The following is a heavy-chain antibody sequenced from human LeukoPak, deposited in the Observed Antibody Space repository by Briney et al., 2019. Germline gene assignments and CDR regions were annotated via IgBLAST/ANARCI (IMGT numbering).Heavy chain of an antibody. CDR2: ISSSSSNI. Sequence: PGGSLRLSCAASGFTFSSYSMNWVRQAPGKGLEWVSSISSSSSNIYYADSVKGRFTISRDNAKNSLYLQMNSLRAEDTAVYYCARDEYYGSGSKSDYWGQGTLVTVSS. D-gene: IGHD3-10*01. CDR1: GFTFSSYS. J-gene: IGHJ4*02. V-gene: IGHV3-21*01. CDR3: ARDEYYGSGSKSDY.